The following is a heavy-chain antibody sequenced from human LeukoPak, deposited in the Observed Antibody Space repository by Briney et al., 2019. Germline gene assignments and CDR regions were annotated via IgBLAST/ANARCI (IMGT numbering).Heavy chain of an antibody. J-gene: IGHJ4*02. CDR2: IYPGVSSP. CDR3: TTAQDGNFYWDY. CDR1: DYNYPNYW. V-gene: IGHV5-51*01. Sequence: GASLQISCHVSDYNYPNYWVGWVRQLPGKGLEWMGIIYPGVSSPYYSPSFQGHIIISADKSINAAYLQWDSLRASDTAIYFCTTAQDGNFYWDYWGQGTLVTVSS. D-gene: IGHD3-9*01.